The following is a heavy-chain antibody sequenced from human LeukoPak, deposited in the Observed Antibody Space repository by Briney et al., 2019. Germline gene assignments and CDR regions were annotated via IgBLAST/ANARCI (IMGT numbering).Heavy chain of an antibody. J-gene: IGHJ4*02. D-gene: IGHD3-10*01. CDR1: GFIVSNNY. V-gene: IGHV3-23*01. CDR3: AKVSSNYYGSGSYQTLDY. Sequence: GGSLRLSCVASGFIVSNNYMSWVRQAPGKGLEWVSAISGSGGSTYYADSVKGRFTISRDNSKNTLDLQMNSLRAEDTAVYYCAKVSSNYYGSGSYQTLDYWSQGTLVTVSS. CDR2: ISGSGGST.